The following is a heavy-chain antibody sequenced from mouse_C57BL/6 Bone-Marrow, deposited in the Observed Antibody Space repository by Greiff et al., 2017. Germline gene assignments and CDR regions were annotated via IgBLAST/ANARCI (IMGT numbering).Heavy chain of an antibody. D-gene: IGHD1-1*01. CDR2: INPNNGGT. CDR3: ARDYYGSSWYFDY. Sequence: VQLQQSGPELVKPGASVKISCKASGYTFTDYYMNWVKQNHGKSLEWLGDINPNNGGTSYNQKLKGKATLTVDKSSSTAYMELRRLTSEDSAVYYCARDYYGSSWYFDYWGQGTILTVSS. V-gene: IGHV1-26*01. J-gene: IGHJ2*01. CDR1: GYTFTDYY.